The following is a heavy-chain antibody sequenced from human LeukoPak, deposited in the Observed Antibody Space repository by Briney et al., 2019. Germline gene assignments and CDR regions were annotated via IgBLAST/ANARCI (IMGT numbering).Heavy chain of an antibody. J-gene: IGHJ4*02. D-gene: IGHD1-26*01. CDR1: GGTFSSYA. Sequence: GASVKVSCKASGGTFSSYAISWVRQAPGQGLEWMGGIIPIFGTANYAQKFQGRVTITADESTSTAYMELSSLRSEDTAVYYCARGPRESYLLDYWGQGTLVTVSS. CDR3: ARGPRESYLLDY. CDR2: IIPIFGTA. V-gene: IGHV1-69*13.